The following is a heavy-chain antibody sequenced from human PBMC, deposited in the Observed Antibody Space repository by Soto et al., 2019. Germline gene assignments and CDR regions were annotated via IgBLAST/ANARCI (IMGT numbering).Heavy chain of an antibody. CDR1: GGTFSSYA. V-gene: IGHV1-69*13. CDR2: IIPIFGTA. CDR3: ARVLEYCSGGSCYSGTFDY. D-gene: IGHD2-15*01. Sequence: SVKVSCKASGGTFSSYAISWVRQAPGQGLEWMGGIIPIFGTANYAQRFQGRVTITADESTSTAYMELSSLRSEDTAVYYCARVLEYCSGGSCYSGTFDYWGQGTLVTVSS. J-gene: IGHJ4*02.